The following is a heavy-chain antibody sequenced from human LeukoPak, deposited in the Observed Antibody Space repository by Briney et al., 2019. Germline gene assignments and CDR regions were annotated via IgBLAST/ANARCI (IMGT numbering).Heavy chain of an antibody. CDR2: IYYSGST. D-gene: IGHD6-13*01. J-gene: IGHJ4*02. CDR1: GGSISSYY. CDR3: ASYSSSWPDY. Sequence: SETLSLTCTVSGGSISSYYWSWIRQPPGKGLEWIGYIYYSGSTYYNPSLKSRVTISVDTSKNQFSLKLSSVTAADTAVYYCASYSSSWPDYWGQGTLVTVSS. V-gene: IGHV4-59*12.